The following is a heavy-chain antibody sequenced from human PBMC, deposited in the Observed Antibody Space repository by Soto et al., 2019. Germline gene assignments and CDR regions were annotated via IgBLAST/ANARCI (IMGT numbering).Heavy chain of an antibody. Sequence: GASVKVSCKASGGTFSSYAISWVRQAPGQGLGWMGGIIPIFGTANYAQKFQGRVTITADESTSTAYMELSSLRSEDTAVYYCAREDTASHYYYYGMDVWGQGTTVTVS. CDR1: GGTFSSYA. D-gene: IGHD5-18*01. CDR3: AREDTASHYYYYGMDV. CDR2: IIPIFGTA. J-gene: IGHJ6*02. V-gene: IGHV1-69*13.